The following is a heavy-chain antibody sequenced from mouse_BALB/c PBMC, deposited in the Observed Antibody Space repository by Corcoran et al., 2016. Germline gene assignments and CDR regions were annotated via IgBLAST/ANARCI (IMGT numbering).Heavy chain of an antibody. CDR2: IYPYNDDT. CDR1: GYTFTSYV. Sequence: EVQLQQSGPELVKPGASVKMSCKASGYTFTSYVMHWVKQKPGQGLEWIGYIYPYNDDTKYNEEFKGKATLTSDKASSTAYMELRSLTSEDSAVYYCAREVPGGYPFDYWGQGTTLTVSS. J-gene: IGHJ2*01. D-gene: IGHD2-2*01. CDR3: AREVPGGYPFDY. V-gene: IGHV1S136*01.